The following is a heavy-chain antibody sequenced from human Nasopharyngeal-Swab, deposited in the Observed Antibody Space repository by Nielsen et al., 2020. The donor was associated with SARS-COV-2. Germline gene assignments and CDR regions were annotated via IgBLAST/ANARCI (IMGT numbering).Heavy chain of an antibody. CDR1: GWSFSGYY. J-gene: IGHJ4*02. CDR3: ARAYGDYHY. Sequence: SESLSLTCAVYGWSFSGYYWSWVRQPPGKGLEWIGEINHSGSTNYNPSLKSRVTISVDTTKNQFSLKLSSVTAADTAVYYCARAYGDYHYWGQGTLVTVSS. D-gene: IGHD4-17*01. CDR2: INHSGST. V-gene: IGHV4-34*01.